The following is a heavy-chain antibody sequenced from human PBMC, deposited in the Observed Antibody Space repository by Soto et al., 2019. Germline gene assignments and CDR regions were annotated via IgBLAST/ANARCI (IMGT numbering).Heavy chain of an antibody. D-gene: IGHD1-1*01. CDR3: ARVCQVNVEPYYYGMDV. V-gene: IGHV3-33*01. Sequence: QVQLVESGGGVVQPGRSLRLSCAASGFTFSSYGMHWVRQAPGKGLEWVAVIWYDGSNKYYADSVKGRFTISRDNSKNTLYLQMNSLRAEDTAGYYCARVCQVNVEPYYYGMDVWGQGTTVTVSS. CDR2: IWYDGSNK. CDR1: GFTFSSYG. J-gene: IGHJ6*02.